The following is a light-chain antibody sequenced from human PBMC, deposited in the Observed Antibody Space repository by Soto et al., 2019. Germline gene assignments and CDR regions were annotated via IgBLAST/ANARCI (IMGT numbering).Light chain of an antibody. CDR3: QQRSNWPRT. CDR1: QSIGSY. Sequence: DIVLTQSPATLSLSPWERATLSCRASQSIGSYLAWYQQKPGQAPRLLIYDASNRATGIPARFSGSGSGTDFTLTISSLEPEDFAFYYCQQRSNWPRTFGQGTRLEIK. V-gene: IGKV3-11*01. CDR2: DAS. J-gene: IGKJ5*01.